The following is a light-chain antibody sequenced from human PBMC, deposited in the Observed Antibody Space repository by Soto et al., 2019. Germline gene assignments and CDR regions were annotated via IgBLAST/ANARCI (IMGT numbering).Light chain of an antibody. CDR2: AAS. J-gene: IGKJ5*01. CDR1: QGISIY. CDR3: QQVYGYPPIT. V-gene: IGKV1-9*01. Sequence: DIHLTQSPSFLSASVGDRGTISCRASQGISIYLAWYQQTPGKAPTLLIYAASSLQSGVPSRFSGSGSGTEFTLTISSLQPEDFATYYCQQVYGYPPITFGQGTRLEIK.